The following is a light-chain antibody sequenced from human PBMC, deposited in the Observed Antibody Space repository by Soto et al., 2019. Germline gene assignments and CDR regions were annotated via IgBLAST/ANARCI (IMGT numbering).Light chain of an antibody. Sequence: QSALTQPASVSGSPGQSITISCTGTSSDVGGYNYVSWYQQHPGKAPKLMIYEVSNRPLGVSNRFSGSKSGKTASLTISGLQAEDEADYYCTSYTSSSTLDVFGTGTKVTVL. V-gene: IGLV2-14*01. CDR3: TSYTSSSTLDV. CDR2: EVS. J-gene: IGLJ1*01. CDR1: SSDVGGYNY.